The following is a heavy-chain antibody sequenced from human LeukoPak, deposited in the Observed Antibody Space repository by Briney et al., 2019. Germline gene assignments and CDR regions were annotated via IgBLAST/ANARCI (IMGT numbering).Heavy chain of an antibody. CDR1: GYTFTSYA. CDR3: ARDLNLRGNDAFDI. Sequence: ASVKVSCKASGYTFTSYAMHWVRQAPGQRLEWMGWINAGNGNTKYSQKFQGRVTITRDTSASTAYMELSSLRSEDTAVYYCARDLNLRGNDAFDIWGQGTMVTVSS. CDR2: INAGNGNT. D-gene: IGHD3-10*01. V-gene: IGHV1-3*01. J-gene: IGHJ3*02.